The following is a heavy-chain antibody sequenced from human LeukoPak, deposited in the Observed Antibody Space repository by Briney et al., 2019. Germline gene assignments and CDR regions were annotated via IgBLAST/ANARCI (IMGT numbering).Heavy chain of an antibody. D-gene: IGHD3-22*01. V-gene: IGHV1-69*13. J-gene: IGHJ4*02. CDR1: GGTFSSYA. CDR2: IIPIFGTA. CDR3: ASYDSSGYDFDY. Sequence: SVKVSCKASGGTFSSYAISWVRQAPGQGLEWMGGIIPIFGTANYAQKFQGRVTITADESTSTAYMELSSLRSEDTAVYYCASYDSSGYDFDYWGQGTLVTVSS.